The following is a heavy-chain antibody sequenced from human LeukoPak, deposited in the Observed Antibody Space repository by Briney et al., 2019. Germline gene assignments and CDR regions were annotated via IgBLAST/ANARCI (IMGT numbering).Heavy chain of an antibody. CDR2: IKQDGSEK. CDR3: ARDERRAPPFYGMDV. V-gene: IGHV3-7*01. Sequence: GGSLRLSCAASGFTFSNYWMSWVRQVPGKGLEWVANIKQDGSEKYYVDSVKGRFTISRDNSKNTLYLQMNSLRAEDTAVYYCARDERRAPPFYGMDVWGQGTTVTVSS. J-gene: IGHJ6*02. CDR1: GFTFSNYW.